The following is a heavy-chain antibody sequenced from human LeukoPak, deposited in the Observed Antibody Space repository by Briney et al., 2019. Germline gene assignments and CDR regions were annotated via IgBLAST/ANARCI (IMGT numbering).Heavy chain of an antibody. J-gene: IGHJ4*02. D-gene: IGHD1-26*01. CDR3: AKDSSLSGSYYDY. Sequence: GGSLRLSCAASGFTFDDYAMHWVRQAPGKGLEWVSGISWNSGSIGYADSVKGRFTISRDNAKNSLYLQMNSLRAEDTALYYCAKDSSLSGSYYDYWGQGTLVTVSS. V-gene: IGHV3-9*01. CDR1: GFTFDDYA. CDR2: ISWNSGSI.